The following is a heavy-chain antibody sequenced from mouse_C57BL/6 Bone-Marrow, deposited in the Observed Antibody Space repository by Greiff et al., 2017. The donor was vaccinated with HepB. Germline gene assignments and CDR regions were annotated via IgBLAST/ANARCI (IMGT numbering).Heavy chain of an antibody. CDR3: AGVVDYFDY. CDR1: GYSITSGYY. D-gene: IGHD1-1*01. Sequence: VQLKESGPGLVKPSQSLSLTCSVTGYSITSGYYWNWIRQFPGNKLEWMGYISYDGSNNYNPSLKNRISITRDTSKNQFFLKLNAVTTEDTATYYCAGVVDYFDYWGQGTTLTVSS. J-gene: IGHJ2*01. CDR2: ISYDGSN. V-gene: IGHV3-6*01.